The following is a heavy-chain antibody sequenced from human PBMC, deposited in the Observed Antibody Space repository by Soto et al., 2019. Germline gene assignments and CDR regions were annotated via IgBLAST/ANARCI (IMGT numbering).Heavy chain of an antibody. CDR2: IWYDGSNK. J-gene: IGHJ6*02. CDR3: ARDPGGIGGMDV. Sequence: QVQLVESGGGVVQPGRSLRLSCAASGFTFSSYGMHWVRQAPGKGLEWVAVIWYDGSNKYYADSVKGRFTISRDNSKNTLYLQMNSLRAEDTAVYYCARDPGGIGGMDVWGQGTTVTVSS. CDR1: GFTFSSYG. V-gene: IGHV3-33*01. D-gene: IGHD6-13*01.